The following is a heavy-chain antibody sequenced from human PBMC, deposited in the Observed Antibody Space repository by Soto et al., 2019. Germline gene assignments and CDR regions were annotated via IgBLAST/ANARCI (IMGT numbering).Heavy chain of an antibody. CDR2: IVVGSGNT. Sequence: GSSVKVSWKAAGFTFTSSAGQWVRQARGQRLEWIGWIVVGSGNTNYAQKFQERVTITRDMSTSTAYMELSSLRSEDTAVYYCAAENVKYYDFWSGHLDYWGQGTLVPVSS. CDR3: AAENVKYYDFWSGHLDY. CDR1: GFTFTSSA. D-gene: IGHD3-3*01. V-gene: IGHV1-58*01. J-gene: IGHJ4*02.